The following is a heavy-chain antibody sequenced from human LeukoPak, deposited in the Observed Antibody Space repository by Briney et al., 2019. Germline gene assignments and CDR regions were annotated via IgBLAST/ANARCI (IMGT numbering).Heavy chain of an antibody. CDR1: GGSFSGYY. J-gene: IGHJ4*02. V-gene: IGHV4-34*01. Sequence: KTSETLSLTCTVQGGSFSGYYWSWIRQPPGKGLEWIGEINHGGSPNYNPSLKSRVTISVDTSKNQFSLKLSFVTAADTAVYYCARLRYCSSNNCPGWGQGTLVTVSS. CDR2: INHGGSP. CDR3: ARLRYCSSNNCPG. D-gene: IGHD2-2*01.